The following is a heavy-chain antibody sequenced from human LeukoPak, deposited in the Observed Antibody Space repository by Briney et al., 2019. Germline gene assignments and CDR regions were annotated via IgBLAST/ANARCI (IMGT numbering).Heavy chain of an antibody. Sequence: PSETLSLTCSVSGYSISSTYYWGWIRQSPGKGLEWIGEINHSGSTNYNPSLKSRVTISVDTSKNQFSLKLSSVTAADTAVYYCARGWDSSSSMGGSNWFDPWGQGTLVTVSS. CDR1: GYSISSTYY. V-gene: IGHV4-38-2*02. D-gene: IGHD6-6*01. CDR3: ARGWDSSSSMGGSNWFDP. J-gene: IGHJ5*02. CDR2: INHSGST.